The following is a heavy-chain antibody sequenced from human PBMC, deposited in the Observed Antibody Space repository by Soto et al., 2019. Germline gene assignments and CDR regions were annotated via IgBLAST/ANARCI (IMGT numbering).Heavy chain of an antibody. CDR2: IYTSGST. D-gene: IGHD3-22*01. V-gene: IGHV4-4*07. CDR3: ARVGSDDSSGYYPNDAFDI. Sequence: SETLSLTCTGSGGSISSYYWSWIRQPAGKGLEWIGRIYTSGSTNYNPSLKSRVTMSVDTSKNQFSLKLSSVTAADTAVYYCARVGSDDSSGYYPNDAFDIWGQGTMVTVSS. J-gene: IGHJ3*02. CDR1: GGSISSYY.